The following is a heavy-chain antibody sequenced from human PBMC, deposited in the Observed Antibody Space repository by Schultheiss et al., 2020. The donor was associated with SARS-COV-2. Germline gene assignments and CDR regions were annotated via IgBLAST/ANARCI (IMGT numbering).Heavy chain of an antibody. D-gene: IGHD3-9*01. CDR3: ARDPSTYYDILTGMDV. V-gene: IGHV3-53*01. CDR2: IYSGGST. CDR1: GFTVSSNY. J-gene: IGHJ6*02. Sequence: GGSLRLSCAASGFTVSSNYMSWVRQAPGKGLEWVSVIYSGGSTYYADSVKGRFTISRDNSKNTLYLQMNSLRAEDTAVYYCARDPSTYYDILTGMDVWGQGTTVTVSS.